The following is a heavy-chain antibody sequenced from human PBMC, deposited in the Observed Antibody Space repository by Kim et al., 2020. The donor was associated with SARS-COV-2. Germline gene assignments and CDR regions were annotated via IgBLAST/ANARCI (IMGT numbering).Heavy chain of an antibody. CDR3: ARAPTIFGVVIILVGGMDV. CDR2: ISSSSSYI. Sequence: GGSLRLSCAASGFTFSSYSMNWVRQAPGKGLEWVSSISSSSSYIYYADSVKGRFTISRDNAKNSLYLQMNSLRAEDTAVYYCARAPTIFGVVIILVGGMDVWGQGTTVTVSS. D-gene: IGHD3-3*01. CDR1: GFTFSSYS. J-gene: IGHJ6*02. V-gene: IGHV3-21*01.